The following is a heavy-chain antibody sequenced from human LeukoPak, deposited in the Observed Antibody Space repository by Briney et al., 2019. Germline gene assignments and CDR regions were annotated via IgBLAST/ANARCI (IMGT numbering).Heavy chain of an antibody. V-gene: IGHV4-39*07. CDR1: GGSISSSSYY. CDR3: ARGGKYYYGSGSYYRSIHGTPRYYFDY. CDR2: INHSGST. Sequence: SETLSLTCTVSGGSISSSSYYWGWIRQPPGKGLEWIGEINHSGSTNYNPSLKSRVTISVDTSKNQFSLKLSSVTAADTAVYYCARGGKYYYGSGSYYRSIHGTPRYYFDYWGQGTLVTVSS. J-gene: IGHJ4*02. D-gene: IGHD3-10*01.